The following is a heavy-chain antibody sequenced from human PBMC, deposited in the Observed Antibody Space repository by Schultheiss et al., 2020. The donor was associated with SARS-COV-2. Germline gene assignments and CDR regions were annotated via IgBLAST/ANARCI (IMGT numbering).Heavy chain of an antibody. CDR1: GGSISSGSYY. Sequence: SETLSLTCTVSGGSISSGSYYWSWIRQPAGKGLEWIGRIYTSGSTNYNPSLKSRVTISVDTSKNQFSLKLSSVTAADTAVYYCARAKWGYCSSTSCDDYYYYGMDVWGQGTTVTVS. D-gene: IGHD2-2*01. CDR2: IYTSGST. J-gene: IGHJ6*02. CDR3: ARAKWGYCSSTSCDDYYYYGMDV. V-gene: IGHV4-61*02.